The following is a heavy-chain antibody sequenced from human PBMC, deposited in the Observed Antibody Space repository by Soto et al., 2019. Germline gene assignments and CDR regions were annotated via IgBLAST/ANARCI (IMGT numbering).Heavy chain of an antibody. Sequence: QVQLQQWGAGLLKPSETLSLTCAVYGGSFSGYYWSWIRQPPGKGLEWIGEINHSGSTNYNPSLKSRVTISGDTSNTQVSLKRSSVTAEDTAVYYCARGRYDFWRGHGLLTYWGLGTLVTVSS. D-gene: IGHD3-3*01. CDR2: INHSGST. CDR3: ARGRYDFWRGHGLLTY. CDR1: GGSFSGYY. J-gene: IGHJ4*02. V-gene: IGHV4-34*01.